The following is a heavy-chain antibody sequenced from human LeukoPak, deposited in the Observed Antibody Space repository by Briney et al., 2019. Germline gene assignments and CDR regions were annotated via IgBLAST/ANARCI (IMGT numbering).Heavy chain of an antibody. CDR1: GFTFSSYA. V-gene: IGHV3-66*01. J-gene: IGHJ5*02. CDR3: ARVEEGWFDP. CDR2: IYSNTTA. Sequence: GGSLRLSCAASGFTFSSYAMSWVRQAPGKGLEWVSVIYSNTTAYYPDSVKGRFTISRDNSKNTLFLQMHSLSVDDTAVYYCARVEEGWFDPWGQGTLVTVSS.